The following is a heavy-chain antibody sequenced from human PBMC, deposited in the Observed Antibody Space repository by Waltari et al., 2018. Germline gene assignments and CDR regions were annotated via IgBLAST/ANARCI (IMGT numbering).Heavy chain of an antibody. Sequence: QVQLVQSGAEVKKPGASVKVSCKASGYTFTGYYMHWVRQAPGQGLEWMGWINPNSGGKNYAQKVQGRVTMTRDTSISTAYMELSRLRSDDTAVYYCARDPGGMATIYNDYWGQGTLVTVSS. CDR2: INPNSGGK. D-gene: IGHD5-12*01. V-gene: IGHV1-2*02. CDR1: GYTFTGYY. J-gene: IGHJ4*02. CDR3: ARDPGGMATIYNDY.